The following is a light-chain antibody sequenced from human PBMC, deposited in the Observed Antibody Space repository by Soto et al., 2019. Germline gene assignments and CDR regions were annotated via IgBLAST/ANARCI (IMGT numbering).Light chain of an antibody. CDR3: PQRSNWPPTWT. CDR1: QSVSSY. CDR2: DAS. Sequence: EIVLTQSPATLSLSPGERATLSCRASQSVSSYLAWYQQKPGQAPRLLIYDASKRATGIPARFRGSGSGTDFTLTISSLEPEDFGVYYCPQRSNWPPTWTFGQGTKVEIK. V-gene: IGKV3-11*01. J-gene: IGKJ1*01.